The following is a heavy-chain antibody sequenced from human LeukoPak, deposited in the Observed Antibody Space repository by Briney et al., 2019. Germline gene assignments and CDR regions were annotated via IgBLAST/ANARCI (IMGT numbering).Heavy chain of an antibody. CDR1: GGSIGSYY. J-gene: IGHJ4*02. CDR2: IYYTGTT. Sequence: PSETLSLTCTVSGGSIGSYYWTWIRQPPGKGLEWIGCIYYTGTTNYNPSLKSRVTISIDTSKNQFSLKLSFVTAADTAVYYCARGHGSGSLGSFDYWGQGTLVTVSS. V-gene: IGHV4-59*01. CDR3: ARGHGSGSLGSFDY. D-gene: IGHD6-19*01.